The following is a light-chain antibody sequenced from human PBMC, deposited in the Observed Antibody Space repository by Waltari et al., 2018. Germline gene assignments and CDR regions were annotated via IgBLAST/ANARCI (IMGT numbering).Light chain of an antibody. CDR2: AAS. J-gene: IGLJ2*01. CDR1: GSAVRRYFL. CDR3: CSYAGTNTLL. Sequence: QSPLTQPAAVSGSPGQSITISCPGSGSAVRRYFLVSWYQQNPGKAPRLLIYAASRRPSGVSTRFSGSKSGNTASLTISGLQAEDEADYYCCSYAGTNTLLFGGGTKVTVL. V-gene: IGLV2-23*01.